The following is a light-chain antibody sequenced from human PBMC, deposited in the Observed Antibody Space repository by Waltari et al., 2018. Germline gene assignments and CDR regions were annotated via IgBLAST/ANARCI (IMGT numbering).Light chain of an antibody. J-gene: IGKJ4*01. Sequence: DIVMTQSPDSLAVSLGERATIHCTSSQCLLSNSNNKNYLAWYQQRPGQPPKLLLFWASARDSGVPDRFSGSGSGADFTLTIGGLQAEDVAVYYCQQYYGAPLTFGGGTKVEIK. CDR2: WAS. CDR1: QCLLSNSNNKNY. V-gene: IGKV4-1*01. CDR3: QQYYGAPLT.